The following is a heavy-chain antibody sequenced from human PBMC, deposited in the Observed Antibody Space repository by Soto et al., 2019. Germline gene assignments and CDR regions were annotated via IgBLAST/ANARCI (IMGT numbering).Heavy chain of an antibody. CDR2: INHSGST. V-gene: IGHV4-34*01. J-gene: IGHJ4*02. Sequence: PSETLSLTCAVYGGSFSGYYWSWIRQPPGKGLEWIGEINHSGSTNYNPSLKSRVTISVDTSKNQFSLKLSSVTAADTAVYYCARGHLYCSGGSCYSRAKGYFDYWGQGTLVTVS. CDR3: ARGHLYCSGGSCYSRAKGYFDY. CDR1: GGSFSGYY. D-gene: IGHD2-15*01.